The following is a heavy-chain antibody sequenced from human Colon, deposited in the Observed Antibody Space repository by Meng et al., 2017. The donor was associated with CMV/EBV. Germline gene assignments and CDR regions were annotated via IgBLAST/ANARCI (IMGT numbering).Heavy chain of an antibody. D-gene: IGHD1-1*01. Sequence: SLRPSCTASGFTFGDHGMSCVRQAAGKWLEWVGFIRRKLIGGTAEYAASVKGRLTISRDDPKSIAYLQMDSLTSEDTAVYYCIRGATRFDYWGQGTLVTVSS. CDR1: GFTFGDHG. V-gene: IGHV3-49*04. CDR2: IRRKLIGGTA. J-gene: IGHJ4*02. CDR3: IRGATRFDY.